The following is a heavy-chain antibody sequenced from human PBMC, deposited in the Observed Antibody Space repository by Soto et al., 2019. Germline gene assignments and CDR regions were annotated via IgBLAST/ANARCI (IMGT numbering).Heavy chain of an antibody. CDR3: ARHSHEDHGDPNWFDP. CDR2: IYHTGNT. V-gene: IGHV4-39*01. CDR1: GGSISSDIYY. J-gene: IGHJ5*02. D-gene: IGHD4-17*01. Sequence: QVQLQESGPGLVKPSETLSLTCTVSGGSISSDIYYWGWLRQPPGQGLEGMGSIYHTGNTFYNPALKRRVPLYVDTSENQFSLKLNSMTAADTAVYFCARHSHEDHGDPNWFDPWGQGTLVTVSS.